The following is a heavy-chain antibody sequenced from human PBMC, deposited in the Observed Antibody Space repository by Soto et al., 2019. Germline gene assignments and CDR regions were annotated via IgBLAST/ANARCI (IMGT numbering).Heavy chain of an antibody. D-gene: IGHD2-15*01. V-gene: IGHV3-7*04. Sequence: VQLVESGGGLVQPGGSLRLSCAASGFTFSGYWMSWVRQPPGKGLEWVANIKQDESEKYYVDSVKGRFTISRDNAKKSLYLQMNSLRAEDTAVYYCARGGLYCSGGTCYSVWGQGTLVTVSS. J-gene: IGHJ4*02. CDR1: GFTFSGYW. CDR2: IKQDESEK. CDR3: ARGGLYCSGGTCYSV.